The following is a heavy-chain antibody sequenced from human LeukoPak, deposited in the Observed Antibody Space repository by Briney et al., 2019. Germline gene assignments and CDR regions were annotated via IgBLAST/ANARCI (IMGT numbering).Heavy chain of an antibody. J-gene: IGHJ4*02. CDR1: GGSISTYY. V-gene: IGHV4-59*08. CDR2: SYYSGST. D-gene: IGHD6-13*01. CDR3: AGRAAAGREDY. Sequence: PSETLSLTCTVSGGSISTYYLSWIRQPPGKGLEWIGRSYYSGSTTYNPSLKSRVTISVDTSKNQFSLKLSSVTAADTAVYYCAGRAAAGREDYWGQGTLVTVSS.